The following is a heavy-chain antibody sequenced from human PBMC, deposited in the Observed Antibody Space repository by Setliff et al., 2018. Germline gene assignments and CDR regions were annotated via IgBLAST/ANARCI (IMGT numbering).Heavy chain of an antibody. Sequence: ASVKVSCKASRYTFTSYGVHWVRQAPGQGLEWMGIINPSGGLTKYAQKFQGRVTMTRDTSTNTVYLEVTSRSSEGTAVYFCARDRFYNSWSGTSITAPHDAFDIWGQGTMVTVSS. V-gene: IGHV1-46*03. CDR2: INPSGGLT. J-gene: IGHJ3*02. D-gene: IGHD3-3*01. CDR1: RYTFTSYG. CDR3: ARDRFYNSWSGTSITAPHDAFDI.